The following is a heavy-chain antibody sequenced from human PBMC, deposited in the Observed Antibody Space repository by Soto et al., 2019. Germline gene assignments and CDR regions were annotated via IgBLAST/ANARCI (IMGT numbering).Heavy chain of an antibody. Sequence: GGSLRLSCAASGFSFNNYAMSWVRQAPGKGLEWVSDISGNGDRTYYADSGKGRFTISRDSSKSTLYLQMNSLRAEDTAVYYCAKDFYYDSSGYFYYYGMDVWGQGTTVTVSS. CDR1: GFSFNNYA. V-gene: IGHV3-23*01. CDR2: ISGNGDRT. D-gene: IGHD3-22*01. CDR3: AKDFYYDSSGYFYYYGMDV. J-gene: IGHJ6*02.